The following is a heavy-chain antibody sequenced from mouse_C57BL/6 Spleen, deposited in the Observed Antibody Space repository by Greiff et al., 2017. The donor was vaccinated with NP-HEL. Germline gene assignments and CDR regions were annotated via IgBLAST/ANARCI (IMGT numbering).Heavy chain of an antibody. D-gene: IGHD1-1*01. Sequence: VQLQQSGPELVKPGASVKISCKASGYAFSSSWMNWVKQRPGKGLEWIGRIYPGDGDTNYNGKFKGKATLTADKSSSTAYMQLRSLTSEDSAVYFCAREITTVVAFDYWGQGTTLTVSS. V-gene: IGHV1-82*01. CDR2: IYPGDGDT. CDR1: GYAFSSSW. J-gene: IGHJ2*01. CDR3: AREITTVVAFDY.